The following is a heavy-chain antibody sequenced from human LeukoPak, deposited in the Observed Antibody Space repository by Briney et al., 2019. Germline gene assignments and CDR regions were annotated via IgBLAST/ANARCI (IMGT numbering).Heavy chain of an antibody. CDR3: ARHDTYDSSGYYPLDC. Sequence: SETLSLTCTVSGGSISGYYWSWIRQPPGKGLEWIGYIYYSGATNYNPSLKSRVTISVDTSKNQFPLKLSSVTAADTAVYYCARHDTYDSSGYYPLDCWGQGTLVTVSS. J-gene: IGHJ4*02. CDR2: IYYSGAT. V-gene: IGHV4-59*08. CDR1: GGSISGYY. D-gene: IGHD3-22*01.